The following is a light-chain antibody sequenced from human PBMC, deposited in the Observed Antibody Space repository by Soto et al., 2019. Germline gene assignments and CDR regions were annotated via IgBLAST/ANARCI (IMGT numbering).Light chain of an antibody. CDR2: GAS. V-gene: IGKV3-15*01. CDR1: QSVGSN. Sequence: EIVMTQSPATLSLSPGERATLSCRASQSVGSNLAWYQQKPGQAPRLLLYGASTRATGVPARLSGSGSGAEVTLTISSLQSEDFAVDYCQQYNNRPPWTFGQGTKVEIE. CDR3: QQYNNRPPWT. J-gene: IGKJ1*01.